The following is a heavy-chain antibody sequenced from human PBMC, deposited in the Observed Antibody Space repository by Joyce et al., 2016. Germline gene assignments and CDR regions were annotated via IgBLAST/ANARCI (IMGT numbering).Heavy chain of an antibody. CDR3: ARGLNDYSIRYDL. Sequence: QVQLQESGPGLVKPSETLSLSCIVSGGSMSSFYWSWVRQPPGKGLEWIGFFYYTGRTNTNPSLKSRVTMSLDTSKNQVSLRLRSLTAADTAVYYCARGLNDYSIRYDLWGQGTLVTVSS. CDR1: GGSMSSFY. J-gene: IGHJ4*02. V-gene: IGHV4-59*03. D-gene: IGHD4-11*01. CDR2: FYYTGRT.